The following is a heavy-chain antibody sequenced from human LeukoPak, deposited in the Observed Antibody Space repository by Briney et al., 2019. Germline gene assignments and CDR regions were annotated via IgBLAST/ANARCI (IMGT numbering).Heavy chain of an antibody. D-gene: IGHD2-15*01. CDR2: IYYSGSI. J-gene: IGHJ4*02. CDR1: GGSIRTYY. V-gene: IGHV4-59*01. CDR3: ARALTPGYCSGGACSYFDY. Sequence: SETLSLTCTVSGGSIRTYYWSWIRQPPGEGLEWIGSIYYSGSINYNPSLKGRVTISLGTSKNQFSLKVSSVTAADTAVYYCARALTPGYCSGGACSYFDYWGQGTLVTVSS.